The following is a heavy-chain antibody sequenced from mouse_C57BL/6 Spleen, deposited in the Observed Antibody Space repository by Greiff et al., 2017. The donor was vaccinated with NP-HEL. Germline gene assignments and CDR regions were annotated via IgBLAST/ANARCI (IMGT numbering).Heavy chain of an antibody. Sequence: QVQLQQPGAELVRPGSSVKLSCKASGYAFSSYWMNWVKQRPGKGLEWIGQIYPGDGDTNYNGKFKGKATLTADKSSSTAYMQLSSLTSEDSAVYFCARDYYGRYYFDYWGQGTTLTVSS. CDR1: GYAFSSYW. J-gene: IGHJ2*01. CDR3: ARDYYGRYYFDY. CDR2: IYPGDGDT. V-gene: IGHV1-80*01. D-gene: IGHD1-1*01.